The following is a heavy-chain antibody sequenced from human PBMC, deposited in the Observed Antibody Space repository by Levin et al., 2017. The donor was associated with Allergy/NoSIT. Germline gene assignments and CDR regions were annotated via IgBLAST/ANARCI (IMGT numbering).Heavy chain of an antibody. CDR3: TTHDYGYVMDA. CDR2: IKSTIVGGTP. D-gene: IGHD4/OR15-4a*01. V-gene: IGHV3-15*01. CDR1: GFVFDNAW. Sequence: GGSLRLSCSASGFVFDNAWMSWVRQAPGTGLEWVGRIKSTIVGGTPDYAAPVKGRFTISRDDSKNTLYLQMNSLKTEDTAVYYCTTHDYGYVMDAWGQGTTVSVSS. J-gene: IGHJ6*02.